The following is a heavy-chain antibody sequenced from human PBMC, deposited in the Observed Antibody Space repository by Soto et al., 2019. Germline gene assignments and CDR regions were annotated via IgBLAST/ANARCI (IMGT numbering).Heavy chain of an antibody. D-gene: IGHD4-17*01. CDR2: ILYDGSNG. Sequence: QVQLVESGGGMVQPGRSLRLSCAASGFTFSRYAMHWVRQAPGKGLEWVALILYDGSNGYYADSVKGRFTISRDYSKNTVYLEMNSLRPEDAAVYYCAKYGPIYGDPPHFVDFWGQGTLVTVSS. V-gene: IGHV3-30*18. CDR3: AKYGPIYGDPPHFVDF. CDR1: GFTFSRYA. J-gene: IGHJ4*02.